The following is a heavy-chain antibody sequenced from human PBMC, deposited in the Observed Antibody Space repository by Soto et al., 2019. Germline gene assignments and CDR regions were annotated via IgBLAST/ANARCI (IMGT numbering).Heavy chain of an antibody. CDR2: IYYSESR. D-gene: IGHD5-12*01. V-gene: IGHV4-39*01. J-gene: IGHJ4*02. Sequence: QVQLQESGPGLVKASETLSLTCTVSGDSIRSSGHYWGWIRQPPGKGLEWIASIYYSESRFYNPSLEGPASTTVDTASNQFSEKPAAVTATDTAMYYCARQVDVVGTKYLDSWGQRTLVTVSS. CDR1: GDSIRSSGHY. CDR3: ARQVDVVGTKYLDS.